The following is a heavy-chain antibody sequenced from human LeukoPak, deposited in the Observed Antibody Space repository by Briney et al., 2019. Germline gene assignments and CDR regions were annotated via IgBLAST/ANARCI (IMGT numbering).Heavy chain of an antibody. CDR3: ARVMYGSDVDY. V-gene: IGHV4-39*07. D-gene: IGHD2-15*01. CDR2: IYYSGST. CDR1: GGSISSSSYY. J-gene: IGHJ4*02. Sequence: SETLSLTCTVSGGSISSSSYYWGWIRQPPGKGLEWIGSIYYSGSTYYNPSLKSRVTISVDTSKNQFSLKLSSVTAADTAVYYCARVMYGSDVDYWGQGTLVTVPS.